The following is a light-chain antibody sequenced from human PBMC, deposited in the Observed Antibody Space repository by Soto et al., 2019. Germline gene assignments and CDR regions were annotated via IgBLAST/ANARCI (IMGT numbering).Light chain of an antibody. J-gene: IGLJ1*01. Sequence: SVKTQHLSGPGTPRQTVTISCTGASSNVGGYKYVSWFQQYPGKAPKLMIYDVNKRPSGVPDRFSGSKSGNTASLTISGLQAEDEADYYCCSYAGSYRNVFGRGTKVTLL. V-gene: IGLV2-11*01. CDR3: CSYAGSYRNV. CDR1: SSNVGGYKY. CDR2: DVN.